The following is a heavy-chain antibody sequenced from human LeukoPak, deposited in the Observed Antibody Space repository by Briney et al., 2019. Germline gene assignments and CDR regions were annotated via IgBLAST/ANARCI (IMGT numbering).Heavy chain of an antibody. V-gene: IGHV1-8*03. CDR2: MNPNSGNT. Sequence: ASVKVSCKASGYTFTSYDINWVRQATGQGLEWMGWMNPNSGNTGYAQKFQGRVTITRNTSISTAYMELSSLRSEDTAVYYCARDRAAAGKGCFDYWGQGTLVTVSS. CDR1: GYTFTSYD. D-gene: IGHD6-13*01. J-gene: IGHJ4*02. CDR3: ARDRAAAGKGCFDY.